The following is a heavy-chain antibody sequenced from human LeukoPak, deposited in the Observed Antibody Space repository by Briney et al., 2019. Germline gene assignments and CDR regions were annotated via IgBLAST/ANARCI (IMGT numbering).Heavy chain of an antibody. CDR1: GFTFSSYA. V-gene: IGHV3-23*01. CDR3: ARDLKRYSSSWYAEYNY. J-gene: IGHJ4*02. Sequence: PGGSLRLSCAASGFTFSSYAMNWVRQAPGKGLEWVSVISGSGGKTHYADSVKGRFTISGDNSKNTLYLQMNSLRAEDTAVYYCARDLKRYSSSWYAEYNYWGQGTLVTVSS. CDR2: ISGSGGKT. D-gene: IGHD6-13*01.